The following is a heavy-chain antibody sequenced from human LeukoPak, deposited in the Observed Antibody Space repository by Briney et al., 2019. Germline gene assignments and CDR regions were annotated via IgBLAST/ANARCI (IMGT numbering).Heavy chain of an antibody. CDR3: AKDSESRGGGYYFDY. D-gene: IGHD3-16*01. Sequence: WGSLRLSCAVSGFTFSNYAMSWVRQAPGKGLEWVSAISTSGGMTYSADSVKGRFTISRDNSKNTLYLQMNSLRAEDTAIYYCAKDSESRGGGYYFDYWGQGTLVTVSS. V-gene: IGHV3-23*01. CDR2: ISTSGGMT. J-gene: IGHJ4*02. CDR1: GFTFSNYA.